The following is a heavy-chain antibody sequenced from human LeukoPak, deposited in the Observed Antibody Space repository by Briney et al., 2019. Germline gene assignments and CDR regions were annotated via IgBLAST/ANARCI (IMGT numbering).Heavy chain of an antibody. D-gene: IGHD5-18*01. V-gene: IGHV1-8*03. CDR2: MNPNSGNT. Sequence: ASVKVSCKASGYTFTSYDINWVRQATGQGLEWMGWMNPNSGNTGYAQKFQGRVTITRNTSISTAYMELSSLRSEDTAVYYCSGQGGYSYGVNYGGREPRVTFSS. J-gene: IGHJ4*02. CDR3: SGQGGYSYGVNY. CDR1: GYTFTSYD.